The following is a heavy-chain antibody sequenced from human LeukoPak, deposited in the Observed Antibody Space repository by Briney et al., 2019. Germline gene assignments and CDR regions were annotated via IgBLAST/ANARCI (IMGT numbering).Heavy chain of an antibody. CDR1: GYTFTSYA. J-gene: IGHJ4*02. CDR3: ARDHYYDSSGYYPTFDY. Sequence: ALVKVSCKASGYTFTSYAMNWVRQAPGQGLEWMGWINTNTGNPTYAQGFTGRFVFSLDTSVSTAYLQISSLKAEDTAVYYCARDHYYDSSGYYPTFDYWGQGTLVTVSS. D-gene: IGHD3-22*01. V-gene: IGHV7-4-1*02. CDR2: INTNTGNP.